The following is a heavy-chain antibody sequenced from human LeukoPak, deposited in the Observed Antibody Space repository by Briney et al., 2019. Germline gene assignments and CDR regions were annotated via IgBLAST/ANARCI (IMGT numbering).Heavy chain of an antibody. J-gene: IGHJ4*02. CDR1: GYTFSRYA. CDR3: AREVAPGGFDY. D-gene: IGHD4-23*01. V-gene: IGHV7-4-1*02. CDR2: INTNTGNP. Sequence: ASVKVSCKASGYTFSRYAISWVRQAPGQGLEWMGWINTNTGNPTYAQGFTGRFVFSLDTSVSTAYLQISSLKAEDTAVYYCAREVAPGGFDYWGRGTLVTVSS.